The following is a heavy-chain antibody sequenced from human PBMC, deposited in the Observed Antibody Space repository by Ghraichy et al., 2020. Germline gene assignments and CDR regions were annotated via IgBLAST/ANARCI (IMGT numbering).Heavy chain of an antibody. CDR2: IHYTGNT. D-gene: IGHD1-14*01. CDR1: GGSIDRTSYY. Sequence: SETLSLTCTVSGGSIDRTSYYWGWIRQPPGRRLEWIGSIHYTGNTYYSPPLKGRVSISVDTSTKQFSLNLNSVTAADTAVYFCARGGYNWNHPYFDPWGQGNLVTVSS. V-gene: IGHV4-39*01. CDR3: ARGGYNWNHPYFDP. J-gene: IGHJ5*02.